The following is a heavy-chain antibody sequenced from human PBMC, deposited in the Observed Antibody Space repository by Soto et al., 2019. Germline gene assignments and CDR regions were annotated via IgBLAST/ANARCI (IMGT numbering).Heavy chain of an antibody. J-gene: IGHJ5*02. CDR1: GYSFTSYW. Sequence: GESLKISCKGSGYSFTSYWISWVRQMPGKGLEWMGRIDPSDSYTNYSPSFQGHVTISADKSISTAYLQWSSLNASDTAMYYCARTPYYDFWSGYSTNWFDPWGQGTLVTVSS. CDR2: IDPSDSYT. V-gene: IGHV5-10-1*01. CDR3: ARTPYYDFWSGYSTNWFDP. D-gene: IGHD3-3*01.